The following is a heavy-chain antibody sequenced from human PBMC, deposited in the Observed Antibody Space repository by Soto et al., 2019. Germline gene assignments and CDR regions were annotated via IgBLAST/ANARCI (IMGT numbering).Heavy chain of an antibody. D-gene: IGHD6-19*01. CDR3: ARDNRLEGVRFDY. Sequence: PSETLSLTCTVSGGSVSSGSYYWSWIRQPPGKGLEWIGYIYYSGSTNYNPSLKSRVTISVDTSKNQFSLKLSSVTAADTAVYYCARDNRLEGVRFDYWGQGTLVTVSS. J-gene: IGHJ4*02. V-gene: IGHV4-61*01. CDR1: GGSVSSGSYY. CDR2: IYYSGST.